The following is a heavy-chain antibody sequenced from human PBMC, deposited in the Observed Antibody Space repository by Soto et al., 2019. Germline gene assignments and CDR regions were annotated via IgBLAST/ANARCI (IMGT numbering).Heavy chain of an antibody. CDR1: GFTFSNAW. Sequence: PGGSLRLSCAASGFTFSNAWINWVRQAPGKGLEWVGRVKSKTHGGTTDYAAPVKGRFTISRDDSKDTLYLQMNSLKTEDTAVYYCTTGYGAYAFDIWGQGTMVTVSS. CDR3: TTGYGAYAFDI. V-gene: IGHV3-15*07. J-gene: IGHJ3*02. CDR2: VKSKTHGGTT. D-gene: IGHD4-17*01.